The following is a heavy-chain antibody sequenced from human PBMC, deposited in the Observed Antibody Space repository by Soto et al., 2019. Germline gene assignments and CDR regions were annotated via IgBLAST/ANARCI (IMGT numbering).Heavy chain of an antibody. J-gene: IGHJ4*02. Sequence: SETLSLTCTVSGGSISSSSYYWGWIRQPPGKGLEWIGSIYYSGSTYYNPSLKSRVTISVDTSKNQFSLKLSSVTAADTAVYYCARHYYGHFDYWGQGTLVTVSS. D-gene: IGHD3-22*01. V-gene: IGHV4-39*01. CDR1: GGSISSSSYY. CDR2: IYYSGST. CDR3: ARHYYGHFDY.